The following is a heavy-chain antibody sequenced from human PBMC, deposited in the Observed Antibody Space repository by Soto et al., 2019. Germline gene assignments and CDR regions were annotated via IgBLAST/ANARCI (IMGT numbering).Heavy chain of an antibody. Sequence: QITLKESGPTLVRPTQTLTLTCTFSGFSLSSSGVGVGWIRQPPGKALEWLALIYWDDDKRYSPSLKSRLTITKDTSKNQVVLTVTKLDTVDTATYYCARGGWTTYYSPFFDYWGQGTLVTVSS. V-gene: IGHV2-5*02. J-gene: IGHJ4*02. CDR1: GFSLSSSGVG. CDR3: ARGGWTTYYSPFFDY. CDR2: IYWDDDK. D-gene: IGHD3-10*01.